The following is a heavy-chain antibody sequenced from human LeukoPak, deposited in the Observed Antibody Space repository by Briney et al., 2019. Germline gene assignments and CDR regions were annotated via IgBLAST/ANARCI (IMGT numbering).Heavy chain of an antibody. J-gene: IGHJ5*02. CDR2: INHSGST. Sequence: SETLSLTCAVYGGSFSGYYWSWNRQPPGTGLEWIGEINHSGSTNYNPSLKSRVTISVDTSKNQFSLKLSSVTAADTAVYYCARGLIYYDSSGYYYFGGWFDPWGQGTLVTVSS. CDR3: ARGLIYYDSSGYYYFGGWFDP. CDR1: GGSFSGYY. D-gene: IGHD3-22*01. V-gene: IGHV4-34*01.